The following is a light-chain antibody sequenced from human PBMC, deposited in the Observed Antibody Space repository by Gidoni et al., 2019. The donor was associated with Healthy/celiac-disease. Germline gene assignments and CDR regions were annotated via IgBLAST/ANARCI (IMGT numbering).Light chain of an antibody. CDR2: DAS. Sequence: VLTQSPATLSLSPGGRATLSCRASQSVSSYLAWYQQKPGQAPRLLIHDASNRATGITARLSGSGSGTDFTRTSSRLEPEVFAVYYCQQRCNCFTFGPGTKVDIK. V-gene: IGKV3-11*01. J-gene: IGKJ3*01. CDR1: QSVSSY. CDR3: QQRCNCFT.